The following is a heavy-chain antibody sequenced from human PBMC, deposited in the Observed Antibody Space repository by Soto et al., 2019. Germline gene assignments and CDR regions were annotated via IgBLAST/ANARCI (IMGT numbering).Heavy chain of an antibody. CDR3: ARWPRYGGNPPSLVYYGMDV. D-gene: IGHD4-17*01. V-gene: IGHV4-31*03. CDR1: GGSISSGGYY. Sequence: QVQLQESGPGLVKPSQTLSLTCTVSGGSISSGGYYWSWIRQHPGKGLEWIGYIYYSGSTYYNPSLKSRVTISVDTSKNPFSLKLSSVTAADTAVYYCARWPRYGGNPPSLVYYGMDVWGQGTTVTVSS. J-gene: IGHJ6*02. CDR2: IYYSGST.